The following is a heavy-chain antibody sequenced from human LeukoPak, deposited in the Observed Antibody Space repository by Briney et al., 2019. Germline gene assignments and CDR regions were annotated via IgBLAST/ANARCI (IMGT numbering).Heavy chain of an antibody. CDR2: ITSDGGRT. D-gene: IGHD3-10*01. J-gene: IGHJ6*03. Sequence: GGSLRLSCAASGFTFSSYAVHWVRQAPGKGLEYVSAITSDGGRTYYANSVKGRFTISRDNSKNTLYLQMGSLKAEDMAVYYCARSRGLDVHYYYYMDVWGKGTTVTVSS. CDR1: GFTFSSYA. V-gene: IGHV3-64*01. CDR3: ARSRGLDVHYYYYMDV.